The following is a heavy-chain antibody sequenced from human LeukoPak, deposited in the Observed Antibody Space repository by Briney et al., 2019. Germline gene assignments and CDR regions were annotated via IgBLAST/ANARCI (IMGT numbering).Heavy chain of an antibody. J-gene: IGHJ6*03. CDR2: IYYSGST. CDR1: GGSISRSSYY. V-gene: IGHV4-39*02. Sequence: SETLSLTCTVSGGSISRSSYYWGWIRQPPGKGLEWIGSIYYSGSTYYNPSLKSRVTISVDTSKNQFSLKLSSVTAADTAVYYCARDGDTVLTRGYYYYMDVWGKGTTVTVSS. D-gene: IGHD4-23*01. CDR3: ARDGDTVLTRGYYYYMDV.